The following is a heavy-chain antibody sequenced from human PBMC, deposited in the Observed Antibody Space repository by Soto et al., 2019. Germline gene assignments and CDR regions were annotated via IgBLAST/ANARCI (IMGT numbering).Heavy chain of an antibody. CDR3: TRGVEYGFDF. J-gene: IGHJ3*01. Sequence: GGFLRLSCVASGVAFIVYSMNWVRQAPGKGLEWVSYMTSDSRIKHYADSVKGRFTISRDNARNSVFLQMNSLRAEDTAVYYCTRGVEYGFDFWGQGTTVTVSS. D-gene: IGHD1-1*01. CDR1: GVAFIVYS. CDR2: MTSDSRIK. V-gene: IGHV3-48*01.